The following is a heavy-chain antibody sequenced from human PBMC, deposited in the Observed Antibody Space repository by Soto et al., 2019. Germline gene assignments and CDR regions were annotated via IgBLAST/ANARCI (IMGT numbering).Heavy chain of an antibody. CDR3: AREFADLGYSYGMDV. D-gene: IGHD7-27*01. V-gene: IGHV3-30-3*01. Sequence: PGGSLRLSCAASGFTFSSYAMHWVRQAPGKGLEWVAVISYDGSNKYYADSVKGRFTISRDNSKNTLYLKMNSLRAEDTAVYYCAREFADLGYSYGMDVWGKGPTVTVSS. CDR2: ISYDGSNK. CDR1: GFTFSSYA. J-gene: IGHJ6*04.